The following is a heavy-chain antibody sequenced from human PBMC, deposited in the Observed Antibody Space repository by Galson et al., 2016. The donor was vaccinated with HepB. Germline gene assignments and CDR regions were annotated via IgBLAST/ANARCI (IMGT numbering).Heavy chain of an antibody. CDR2: INPRTGVT. J-gene: IGHJ5*02. V-gene: IGHV1-46*01. CDR3: VRGAREDQLLYDTPTFDP. D-gene: IGHD1-26*01. CDR1: GYTFVRYY. Sequence: SVKVSCKASGYTFVRYYIHWVRQSPGQGLEWMGIINPRTGVTNTAQKIQGRLTVTRDTSTSTVYMDLSSLRSEDTAMYYCVRGAREDQLLYDTPTFDPWGQGTLVTVSS.